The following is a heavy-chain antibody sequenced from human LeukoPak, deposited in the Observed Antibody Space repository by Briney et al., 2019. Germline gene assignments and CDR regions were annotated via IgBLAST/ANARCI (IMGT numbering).Heavy chain of an antibody. CDR3: ARGRYFSLYYDFWSGYSTGWFDP. CDR2: MNPNSGNT. V-gene: IGHV1-8*01. D-gene: IGHD3-3*01. Sequence: ASVKVSCKASGYTFTSYDINWVRQATGQGLEWMGWMNPNSGNTGYAQKFQGRVTMTRNTSISTAYMELSSLRSEDTAVYYCARGRYFSLYYDFWSGYSTGWFDPWGQGTLVTVSS. CDR1: GYTFTSYD. J-gene: IGHJ5*02.